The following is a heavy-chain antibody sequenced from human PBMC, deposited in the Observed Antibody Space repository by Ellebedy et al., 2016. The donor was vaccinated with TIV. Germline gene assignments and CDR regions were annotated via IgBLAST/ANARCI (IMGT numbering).Heavy chain of an antibody. CDR1: SGSISGYY. D-gene: IGHD1-1*01. CDR3: ARWNEGFDY. Sequence: MPSETLSLTCTVSSGSISGYYWNWIRQPPGKGLEWFGYIYYSGHTDYNRSLKSRVTMSVDTSKNQLSLKLSSVTAADTAVYFCARWNEGFDYWGQGTLVTVSS. CDR2: IYYSGHT. V-gene: IGHV4-59*08. J-gene: IGHJ4*02.